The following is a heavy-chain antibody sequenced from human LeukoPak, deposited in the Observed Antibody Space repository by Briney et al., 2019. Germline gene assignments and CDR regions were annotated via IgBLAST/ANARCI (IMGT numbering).Heavy chain of an antibody. D-gene: IGHD1-26*01. J-gene: IGHJ4*02. V-gene: IGHV3-74*01. CDR2: INSDGSSI. Sequence: GGSLSFSCAASGFTFSSHWMQWVRQAQGRGWVWVSRINSDGSSISYADSVKGRFTISRDNSKNTLYLQMNSLGAEDTAVYYCARVPLGWEPHVDYWGQGTLVTVSS. CDR1: GFTFSSHW. CDR3: ARVPLGWEPHVDY.